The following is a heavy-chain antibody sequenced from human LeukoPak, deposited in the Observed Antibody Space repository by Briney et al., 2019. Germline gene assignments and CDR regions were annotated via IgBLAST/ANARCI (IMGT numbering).Heavy chain of an antibody. CDR2: IYYSGST. V-gene: IGHV4-59*01. CDR3: ARAFGGSGSYGRFDY. J-gene: IGHJ4*02. Sequence: SETLSLTCTVSGGSIISYYWSWTRQPPGKGLEWIGYIYYSGSTNSNPSLESRVTISVHTSKNQFSLKLSSVTAADTAVYYCARAFGGSGSYGRFDYWGQGALVTVSS. CDR1: GGSIISYY. D-gene: IGHD1-26*01.